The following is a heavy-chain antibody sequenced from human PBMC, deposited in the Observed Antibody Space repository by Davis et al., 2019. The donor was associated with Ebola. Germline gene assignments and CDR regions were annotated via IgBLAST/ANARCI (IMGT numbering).Heavy chain of an antibody. Sequence: PGGSLRLSCAVYGGSFSGYYWSWIRQPPGKGLEWIGEINHSGSTNYNPSLKSRVTISVDTSKNQFSLKLSSVTAADTAVYYCARGIGYCSSTSCRQFDPWGQGTLVTVSS. CDR1: GGSFSGYY. V-gene: IGHV4-34*01. J-gene: IGHJ5*02. D-gene: IGHD2-2*01. CDR3: ARGIGYCSSTSCRQFDP. CDR2: INHSGST.